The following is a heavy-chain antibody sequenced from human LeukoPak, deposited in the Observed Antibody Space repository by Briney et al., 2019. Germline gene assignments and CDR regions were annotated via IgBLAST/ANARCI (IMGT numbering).Heavy chain of an antibody. CDR2: ISRSSYI. Sequence: GGSLRLSCAVSGFTFSTYRMNWVRQAPGKGLEWVSSISRSSYISYADSVKGRFTISRDNAKNSLYLQMNSLRAEDTAVYHCARDRGDYGDYWYFDLWGRGTLVTVSS. J-gene: IGHJ2*01. D-gene: IGHD4-17*01. V-gene: IGHV3-21*06. CDR3: ARDRGDYGDYWYFDL. CDR1: GFTFSTYR.